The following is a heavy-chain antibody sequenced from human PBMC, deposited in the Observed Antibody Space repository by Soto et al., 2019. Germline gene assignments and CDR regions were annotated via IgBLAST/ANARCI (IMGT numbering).Heavy chain of an antibody. CDR1: GFSLTTGKMG. CDR2: IFSDNER. Sequence: SGPTLVNPAETLTLTCTVSGFSLTTGKMGVSWIRQPPGKALEWLAHIFSDNERSYSTSLQGRLTISKDTSGSQVVLSMTNVDPVDTATYYCARMNVDSYQFYYAMDVWGQGTTVTVSS. CDR3: ARMNVDSYQFYYAMDV. D-gene: IGHD4-17*01. V-gene: IGHV2-26*01. J-gene: IGHJ6*02.